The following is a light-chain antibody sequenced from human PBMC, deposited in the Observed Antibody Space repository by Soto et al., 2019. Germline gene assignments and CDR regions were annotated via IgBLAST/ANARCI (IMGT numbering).Light chain of an antibody. CDR1: SSDVGSYNR. V-gene: IGLV1-44*01. Sequence: QSALTQPASVSGSPGQSITISCTGSSSDVGSYNRVSWYQQPPDTAPKLIIYSNNQRPSGVPDRYSGSKSGTSASLAISGLQSEDEADYYCAAWDDSLNAFVVCGGGTKVTVL. CDR2: SNN. CDR3: AAWDDSLNAFVV. J-gene: IGLJ2*01.